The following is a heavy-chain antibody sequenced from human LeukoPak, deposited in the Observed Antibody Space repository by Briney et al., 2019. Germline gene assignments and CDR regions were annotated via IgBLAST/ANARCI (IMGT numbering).Heavy chain of an antibody. J-gene: IGHJ3*02. CDR3: ATPCGIVGADDAFDI. CDR1: VYTLTQLS. D-gene: IGHD1-26*01. Sequence: GASVKVSPTVSVYTLTQLSMHCTPQAPGDGHQWRGGFDLGDGETIYAQKFQGRVTMTEDTSTDTAYMELSSLRSEDTAVYYCATPCGIVGADDAFDIWGQGTMVTVSS. CDR2: FDLGDGET. V-gene: IGHV1-24*01.